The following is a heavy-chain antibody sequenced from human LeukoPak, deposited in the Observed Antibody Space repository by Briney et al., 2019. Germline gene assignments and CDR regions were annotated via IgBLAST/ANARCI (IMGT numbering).Heavy chain of an antibody. Sequence: SVKVTCKASGDTFSSYAISWVRQAPGQGLEWMGEIIPIFGTANYAQKFQGRVTITADESTSTAYMELSSLRSEDTAVYYCARGRMAGTYVFDYWGQGTLVTVSS. V-gene: IGHV1-69*13. CDR3: ARGRMAGTYVFDY. D-gene: IGHD6-19*01. J-gene: IGHJ4*02. CDR1: GDTFSSYA. CDR2: IIPIFGTA.